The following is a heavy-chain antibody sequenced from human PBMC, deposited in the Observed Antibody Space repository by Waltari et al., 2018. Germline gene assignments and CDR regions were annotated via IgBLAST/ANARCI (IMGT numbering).Heavy chain of an antibody. CDR2: IYPGDPDI. CDR1: GYNFDTYW. Sequence: EVQLVQSGTEVKKPGESLRISCKGSGYNFDTYWVAWVRQKPGKGLEWMAIIYPGDPDIRYSPSVQGQVTISTDKSIATAYLQWASLKASDTAMYYCARRLTGTGETFEYWGQGTQVIVAS. V-gene: IGHV5-51*01. D-gene: IGHD1-7*01. CDR3: ARRLTGTGETFEY. J-gene: IGHJ4*02.